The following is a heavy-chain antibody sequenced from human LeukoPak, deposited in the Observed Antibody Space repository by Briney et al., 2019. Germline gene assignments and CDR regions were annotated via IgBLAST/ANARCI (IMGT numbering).Heavy chain of an antibody. Sequence: GGSLRLSCAASGFTFSDYCMSWIRQAPGKGLEWVSYISSSGSTIYYADSVKGRFTISRDNAKNSLYLQMNSLRAEDTAVYYCARDKRGDTAMVRDSPEFDYWGQGTLVTVSS. CDR1: GFTFSDYC. CDR2: ISSSGSTI. V-gene: IGHV3-11*04. D-gene: IGHD5-18*01. J-gene: IGHJ4*02. CDR3: ARDKRGDTAMVRDSPEFDY.